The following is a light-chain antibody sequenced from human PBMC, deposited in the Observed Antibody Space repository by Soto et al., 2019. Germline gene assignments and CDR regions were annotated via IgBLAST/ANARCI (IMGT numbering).Light chain of an antibody. Sequence: EIVMMQSPATLSVSPGERATLSCRASQSISSNLAWYQQKPGQAPRLLIYGSSTRATGIPARFSGSGSGTEFILTISSLQSEDFAVYYCQQYISWPPGTFGQGTKVEIK. J-gene: IGKJ1*01. CDR2: GSS. CDR1: QSISSN. V-gene: IGKV3-15*01. CDR3: QQYISWPPGT.